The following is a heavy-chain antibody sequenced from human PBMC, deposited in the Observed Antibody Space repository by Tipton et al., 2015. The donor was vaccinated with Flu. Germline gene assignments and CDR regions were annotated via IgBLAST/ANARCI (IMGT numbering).Heavy chain of an antibody. CDR2: IFHRGTT. V-gene: IGHV4-39*07. Sequence: TLSLTCTVSGGSVSSDDFYWGWVRQAPGKGLEWIGSIFHRGTTYYDLSLPSRVTISLDTSKNQFSLSMRSVTVADTGVYYCTRQLEAATRSSGWGQGALVAGSS. J-gene: IGHJ4*02. CDR1: GGSVSSDDFY. CDR3: TRQLEAATRSSG. D-gene: IGHD1-1*01.